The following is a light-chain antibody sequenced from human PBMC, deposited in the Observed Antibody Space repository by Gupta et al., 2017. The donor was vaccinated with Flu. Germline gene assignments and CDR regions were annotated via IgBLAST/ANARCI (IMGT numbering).Light chain of an antibody. Sequence: VTPGEPASISCSCSHSLTHSNGYNDLDWYQQRQGQSPQLLVDLGTNRATGVPDRGSGSGSGTDFTLKIGRVEDEDVWFCYRKQILQSPLTFGRGTKVDI. CDR3: KQILQSPLT. J-gene: IGKJ3*01. V-gene: IGKV2-28*01. CDR2: LGT. CDR1: HSLTHSNGYND.